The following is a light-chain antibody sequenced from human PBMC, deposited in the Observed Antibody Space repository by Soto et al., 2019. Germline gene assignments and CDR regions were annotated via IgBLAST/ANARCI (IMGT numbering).Light chain of an antibody. Sequence: IVMTQCPLSLVVTPGEPASISCSSSEGFLHSNGYNYLDWYLQKPGQSPQLLISLGSNRASNLESGVTSTFSGSGSGTEFTLTISSLQPDDFATYSCQQYYTSWHMFGQGTQVDIK. CDR1: EGFLHSNGYNY. V-gene: IGKV2-28*01. CDR3: QQYYTSWHM. CDR2: LGS. J-gene: IGKJ1*01.